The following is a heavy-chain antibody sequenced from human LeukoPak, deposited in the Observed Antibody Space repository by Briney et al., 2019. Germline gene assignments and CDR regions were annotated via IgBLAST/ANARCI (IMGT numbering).Heavy chain of an antibody. CDR3: AKETTHPTYSYTYFDY. J-gene: IGHJ4*02. CDR2: ISSSSSYI. V-gene: IGHV3-21*04. CDR1: GFTFSTYS. D-gene: IGHD3-16*01. Sequence: PGGSLRLSCAASGFTFSTYSMNWVRQAPGKGLEWVSSISSSSSYIYYADSVKGRFTISRDNSKNTLYLQMNSLRAEDTAVYYCAKETTHPTYSYTYFDYWGQGTLVTVSS.